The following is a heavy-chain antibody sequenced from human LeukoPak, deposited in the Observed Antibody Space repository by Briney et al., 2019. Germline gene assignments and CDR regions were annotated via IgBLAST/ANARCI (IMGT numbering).Heavy chain of an antibody. V-gene: IGHV1-69*05. CDR2: IMPLFGSA. CDR3: ARDVHGDYGSGWFDP. CDR1: GGTFNNSA. Sequence: SVKVSCKTSGGTFNNSAISWVRQAPGQGLEWLGGIMPLFGSAGYAQKFQGRVIITKDESTRTVYLELTSLTSDDTAVYYCARDVHGDYGSGWFDPWGQGTLVSVSS. D-gene: IGHD4-17*01. J-gene: IGHJ5*02.